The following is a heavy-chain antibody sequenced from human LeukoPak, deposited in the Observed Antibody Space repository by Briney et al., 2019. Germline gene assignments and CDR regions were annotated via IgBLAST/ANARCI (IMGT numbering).Heavy chain of an antibody. D-gene: IGHD1-26*01. CDR1: GYTFSGYF. J-gene: IGHJ4*02. Sequence: ASVKVSCKASGYTFSGYFIHWVRQAAGQRLDWMGRINADSGGPEYPPNFQGRVTMTRDTSTSTASMELSRLTSDDTAVYYCARDLSSTPNWELDYWGQGSLVTVSS. CDR2: INADSGGP. CDR3: ARDLSSTPNWELDY. V-gene: IGHV1-2*06.